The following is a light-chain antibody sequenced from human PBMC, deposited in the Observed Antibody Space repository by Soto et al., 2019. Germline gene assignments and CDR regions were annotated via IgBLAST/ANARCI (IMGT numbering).Light chain of an antibody. Sequence: QSVLTQPASVSGSPGQSITISCTGTSSDVGGYNFVSWNQQHPGTAPKFIIYDVRNRPSGVSNRFSGSRSGNTASLTISGLQAEDEADYYCSSYTSSSTVIFGGGTKLTVL. V-gene: IGLV2-14*03. CDR3: SSYTSSSTVI. J-gene: IGLJ2*01. CDR1: SSDVGGYNF. CDR2: DVR.